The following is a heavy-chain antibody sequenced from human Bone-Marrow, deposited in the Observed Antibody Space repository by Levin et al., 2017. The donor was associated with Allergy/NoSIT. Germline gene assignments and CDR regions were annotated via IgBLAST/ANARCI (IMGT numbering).Heavy chain of an antibody. V-gene: IGHV3-9*01. D-gene: IGHD2-8*01. CDR2: ISWNSENR. CDR1: GFRFDDYA. Sequence: PGGSLRLSCAASGFRFDDYAMHWVRQVPGKGLEWVSGISWNSENRGYADSVKGRFTISRDNAKNSLYLQMNSLRAEDTALYYCAKDSRNTNGYYYYNGMDVWGQGTTVTVSS. J-gene: IGHJ6*02. CDR3: AKDSRNTNGYYYYNGMDV.